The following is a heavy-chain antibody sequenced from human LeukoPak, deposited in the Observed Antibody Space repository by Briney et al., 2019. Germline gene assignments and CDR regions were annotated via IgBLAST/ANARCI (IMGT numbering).Heavy chain of an antibody. J-gene: IGHJ6*03. CDR1: GGSISSGSYY. Sequence: SGTLSLTCTVSGGSISSGSYYWSWIRQPAGKGLEWIGRIYTSGSTNYNPSLKSRVTISVDTSKNQFSLKLSSVTAADTAVYYCARGGEEYQLLLGYYYYYMDVWGKGTTVTVSS. CDR2: IYTSGST. CDR3: ARGGEEYQLLLGYYYYYMDV. V-gene: IGHV4-61*02. D-gene: IGHD2-2*01.